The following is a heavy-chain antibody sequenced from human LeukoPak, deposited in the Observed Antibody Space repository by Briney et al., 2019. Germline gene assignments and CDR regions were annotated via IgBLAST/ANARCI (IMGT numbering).Heavy chain of an antibody. Sequence: RGSLRLSCSASGFTFSNYAMHWVRQAPGKGLEYVSGMSSNGGSTYYADSVKGRFTISRDNSKNTLNLQMSSLIADDTAVYYCVKGLGFYTYYSMDVWGQGTTVTVSS. D-gene: IGHD2/OR15-2a*01. J-gene: IGHJ6*02. CDR3: VKGLGFYTYYSMDV. V-gene: IGHV3-64D*06. CDR2: MSSNGGST. CDR1: GFTFSNYA.